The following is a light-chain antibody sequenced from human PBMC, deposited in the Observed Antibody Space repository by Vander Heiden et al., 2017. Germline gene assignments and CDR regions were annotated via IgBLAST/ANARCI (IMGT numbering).Light chain of an antibody. CDR2: GIS. J-gene: IGKJ4*01. CDR3: QQYNKWPLT. CDR1: PNVTNN. V-gene: IGKV3-15*01. Sequence: IVVTQSPATVPASPGERVTLSCRASPNVTNNLACNQQKPSQAPRFLIYGISTRATDIPARSSGSGSETQFTLTISSLQSEDSAVYYCQQYNKWPLTFGGGTKVEIK.